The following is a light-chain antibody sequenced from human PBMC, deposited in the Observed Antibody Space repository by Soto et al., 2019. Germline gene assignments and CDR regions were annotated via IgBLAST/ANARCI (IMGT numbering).Light chain of an antibody. J-gene: IGLJ1*01. CDR3: CSYAGSFYV. V-gene: IGLV2-11*01. CDR1: SSDVGGYNY. CDR2: DVS. Sequence: QSALTQPRSVSGSPGQSVTISCTGTSSDVGGYNYVSWYQHHPGKAPKVMIYDVSKWLSGVPDRFSGSKSGNTASLTISGLQAEDEADYYCCSYAGSFYVFGTGTKLTVL.